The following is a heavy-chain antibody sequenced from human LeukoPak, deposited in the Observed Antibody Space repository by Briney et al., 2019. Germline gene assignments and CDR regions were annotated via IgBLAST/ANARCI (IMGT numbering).Heavy chain of an antibody. CDR3: ARDRDLIGVTTTRLDY. CDR2: ISGYNGDT. CDR1: GYVFNLFG. V-gene: IGHV1-18*04. D-gene: IGHD6-19*01. Sequence: ASVKVSCKASGYVFNLFGFSWVRQAPGQGLEWMGRISGYNGDTKYAQKIQGRVTLTTDSSASTAYMELRTLRSDDTAIYYCARDRDLIGVTTTRLDYWGQGTLVTVPS. J-gene: IGHJ4*02.